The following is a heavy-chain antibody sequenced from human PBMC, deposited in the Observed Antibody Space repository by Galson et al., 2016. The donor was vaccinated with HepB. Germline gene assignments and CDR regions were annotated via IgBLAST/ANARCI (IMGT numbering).Heavy chain of an antibody. Sequence: ETLSLTCTVSGGSVNSGRYYWSWLRQPPGKGLEWTGYIYYSGITNYNPSLKSRVAISVDTSKNQFSLKLHSVAAADTAVYYCARVFSSSWFYYFDFWGQGIQVTVSS. CDR2: IYYSGIT. CDR1: GGSVNSGRYY. V-gene: IGHV4-61*01. J-gene: IGHJ4*02. CDR3: ARVFSSSWFYYFDF. D-gene: IGHD6-13*01.